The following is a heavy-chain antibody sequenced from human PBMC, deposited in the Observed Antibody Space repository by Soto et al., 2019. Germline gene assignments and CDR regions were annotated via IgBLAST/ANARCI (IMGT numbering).Heavy chain of an antibody. J-gene: IGHJ6*02. CDR1: GFTFSTYA. CDR3: AKDGGNWGWGCHGMDV. D-gene: IGHD7-27*01. CDR2: ISGSGDST. V-gene: IGHV3-23*01. Sequence: EVQLLESGGGLVQPGGSLRLSCAASGFTFSTYAMTWVRQAPGRGLEWVSSISGSGDSTYYADSVKGRFTISRDNTKNTLYMQMHSLGAEATDVYYCAKDGGNWGWGCHGMDVWGQGTTVTVSS.